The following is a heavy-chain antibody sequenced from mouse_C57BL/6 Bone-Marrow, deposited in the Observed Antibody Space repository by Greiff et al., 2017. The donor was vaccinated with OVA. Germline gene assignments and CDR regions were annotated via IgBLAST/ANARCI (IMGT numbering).Heavy chain of an antibody. D-gene: IGHD1-1*01. J-gene: IGHJ2*01. CDR3: ARGGYYELFDY. V-gene: IGHV1-81*01. CDR1: GYTFTSYG. Sequence: QVQLKESGAELARPGASVTLSCKASGYTFTSYGISWVKQRTGQGLEWIGEIYPRSGNTYYNEQFKGQATLTADKSSSTASLELRSLTSEDSAVYFCARGGYYELFDYWGQGTTLTVSS. CDR2: IYPRSGNT.